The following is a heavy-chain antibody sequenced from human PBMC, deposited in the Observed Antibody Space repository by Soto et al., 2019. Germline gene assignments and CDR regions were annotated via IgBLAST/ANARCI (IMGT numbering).Heavy chain of an antibody. J-gene: IGHJ6*02. D-gene: IGHD2-15*01. CDR3: AREGFWRGRSCSGGSCYYYYYGMDV. Sequence: ASVKVSCKASGYTFTSYGISWVRQAPGQGLEWMGWISAYNGNTNYAQKLQGRVTMTTDTSTSTAYMELRSLRSDDTAVYYCAREGFWRGRSCSGGSCYYYYYGMDVWGQGTTVTVSS. CDR2: ISAYNGNT. CDR1: GYTFTSYG. V-gene: IGHV1-18*01.